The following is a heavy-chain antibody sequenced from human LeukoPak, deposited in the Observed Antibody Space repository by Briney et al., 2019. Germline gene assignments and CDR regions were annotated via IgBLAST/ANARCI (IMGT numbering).Heavy chain of an antibody. D-gene: IGHD3-10*01. J-gene: IGHJ4*02. V-gene: IGHV4-39*02. Sequence: SETLSLTCTVSGVSISSSNSYWGWIRQPPGKGLEWIGSIYYSGNTYYNASLKSQVSISIDTSKNQFSLRLTSVTAADTAVYYCARDDTMVRGGGFDYWGQGTLVTISS. CDR1: GVSISSSNSY. CDR2: IYYSGNT. CDR3: ARDDTMVRGGGFDY.